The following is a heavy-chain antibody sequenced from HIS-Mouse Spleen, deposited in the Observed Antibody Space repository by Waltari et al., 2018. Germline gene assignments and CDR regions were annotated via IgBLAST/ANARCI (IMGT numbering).Heavy chain of an antibody. CDR1: GGSISSSSYY. V-gene: IGHV4-39*07. J-gene: IGHJ2*01. CDR3: AREIPYSSSWYDWYFDL. Sequence: QLQLQESGPGLVKPSETLSLTCTVSGGSISSSSYYWGWIRQPPGTGLEWIGSSDYSGCTYSNPALKSRVTISVDTSKNQFSLKLSSVTAADTAVYYCAREIPYSSSWYDWYFDLWGRGTLVTVSS. CDR2: SDYSGCT. D-gene: IGHD6-13*01.